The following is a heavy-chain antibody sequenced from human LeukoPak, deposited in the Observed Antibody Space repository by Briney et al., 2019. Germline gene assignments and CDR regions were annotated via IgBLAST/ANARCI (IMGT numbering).Heavy chain of an antibody. Sequence: NPGGSLRLSCAASGFALTDAWLTWVRQAPGKGLEWVGRIKSNTVGGTTDYGAPVKGRFTISRDDSKNMLWLQMDSLKTEDTAVYYCTTVGRDTTMDLNYWGQGTLVTVSS. CDR1: GFALTDAW. CDR3: TTVGRDTTMDLNY. J-gene: IGHJ4*02. D-gene: IGHD4/OR15-4a*01. CDR2: IKSNTVGGTT. V-gene: IGHV3-15*01.